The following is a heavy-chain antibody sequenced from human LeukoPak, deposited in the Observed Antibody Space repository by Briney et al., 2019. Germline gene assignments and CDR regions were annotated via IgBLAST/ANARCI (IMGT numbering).Heavy chain of an antibody. J-gene: IGHJ4*02. CDR3: AKDEWRIVVVPAAIRFDC. CDR1: GFTFSSYA. V-gene: IGHV3-23*01. D-gene: IGHD2-2*02. CDR2: ISGSGGST. Sequence: GGSLRLSCAASGFTFSSYAMSWVRQAPGKGLEWVSAISGSGGSTYYADSVKGRFTISRDNSKNTLYLQMNSLRAEDTAVYYCAKDEWRIVVVPAAIRFDCWGQGTLVTVSS.